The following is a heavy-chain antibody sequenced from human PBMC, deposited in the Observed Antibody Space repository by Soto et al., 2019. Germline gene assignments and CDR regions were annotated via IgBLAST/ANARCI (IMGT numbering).Heavy chain of an antibody. Sequence: SETLSLTCAVYGGSFNGYYWSWIRQPPGKGLEWIGEINHSGSTNYNPSLKSRVTISVDTSKNQFSLKLSSVTAADTAVYYCARGRSQIVVVRPYYYYYMDVWGKGTTVTVSS. CDR3: ARGRSQIVVVRPYYYYYMDV. V-gene: IGHV4-34*01. J-gene: IGHJ6*03. CDR1: GGSFNGYY. D-gene: IGHD2-2*01. CDR2: INHSGST.